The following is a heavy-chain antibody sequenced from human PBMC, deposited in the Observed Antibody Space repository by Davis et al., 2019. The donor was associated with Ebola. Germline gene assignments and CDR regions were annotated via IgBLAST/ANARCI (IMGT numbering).Heavy chain of an antibody. J-gene: IGHJ6*02. CDR1: GFTFSSYW. CDR3: ARGRGYCSSTSCFIMDV. Sequence: PGGSLRLSRAASGFTFSSYWMSWVRQAPGKGLEWVANIKQDGSEKYYVDSVKGRFTISRDNAKNSLYLQMNSLRAEDTAVYYCARGRGYCSSTSCFIMDVWGQGTTVTVSS. D-gene: IGHD2-2*01. V-gene: IGHV3-7*03. CDR2: IKQDGSEK.